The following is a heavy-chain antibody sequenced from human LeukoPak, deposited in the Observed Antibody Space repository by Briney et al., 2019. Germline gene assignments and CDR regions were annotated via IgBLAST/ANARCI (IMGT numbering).Heavy chain of an antibody. CDR2: IKQDGSEK. V-gene: IGHV3-7*03. CDR1: GFTFSSYW. D-gene: IGHD4-11*01. Sequence: GGSLRLSCAASGFTFSSYWMSWVRQAPGKGLEWVANIKQDGSEKYYVDSVKGRFTISRDNSRSTLYLQMNSLRAEDTALYYCAKQNPTVGDYWGQGTLVIVSS. CDR3: AKQNPTVGDY. J-gene: IGHJ4*02.